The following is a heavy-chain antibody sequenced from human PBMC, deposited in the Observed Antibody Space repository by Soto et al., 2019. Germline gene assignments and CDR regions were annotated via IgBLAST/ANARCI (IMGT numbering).Heavy chain of an antibody. D-gene: IGHD3-22*01. V-gene: IGHV1-46*01. CDR3: AKLRLLPNWFDP. CDR1: GYTFTSYY. J-gene: IGHJ5*02. Sequence: ASVKVSCKASGYTFTSYYMHWVRQAPGQGLEWMGIINPSGGSTSYAQKYQGRVTMTRDTSTSTVYMELSSLRSEDTAVYYCAKLRLLPNWFDPWGQGTLVTVSS. CDR2: INPSGGST.